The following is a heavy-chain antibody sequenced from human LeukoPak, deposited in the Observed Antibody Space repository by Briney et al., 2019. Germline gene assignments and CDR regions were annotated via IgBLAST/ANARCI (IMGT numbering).Heavy chain of an antibody. CDR1: GGTFSNSA. J-gene: IGHJ5*02. Sequence: ASVKVSCKASGGTFSNSAISWVRQAPGQGLEWMGGIIPITATANYAQKFQGRVTITADESTSTAYMELSSLRSEDTAVYYCARGRIVATVSGDTWFDPWGQGTLVTVSS. CDR2: IIPITATA. V-gene: IGHV1-69*13. D-gene: IGHD5-12*01. CDR3: ARGRIVATVSGDTWFDP.